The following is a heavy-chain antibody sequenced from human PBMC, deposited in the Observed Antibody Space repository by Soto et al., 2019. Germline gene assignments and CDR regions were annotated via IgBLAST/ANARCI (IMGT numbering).Heavy chain of an antibody. V-gene: IGHV1-18*04. D-gene: IGHD3-22*01. CDR1: GYTFTSYD. J-gene: IGHJ4*02. CDR3: ARCIYYYDSSGYYYFDY. CDR2: ISAYNGNT. Sequence: ASVKVSCKASGYTFTSYDISWVRQAPGQGLEWMGWISAYNGNTNYAQKLQGRVTMTTDTSTSTAYMELRSLRSDDTAVYYCARCIYYYDSSGYYYFDYWGQGTLVNVSS.